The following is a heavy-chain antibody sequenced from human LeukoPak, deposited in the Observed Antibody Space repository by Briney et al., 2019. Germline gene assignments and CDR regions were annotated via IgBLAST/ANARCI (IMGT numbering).Heavy chain of an antibody. Sequence: SETLSLTCTVPGGSIIDNSFYWGRIRQPPGRGLEWIGRIFHSGTTDYNPSLERRVIIAVDTSKNQFSLRLTSVTAADTAVYYCARLTDSWGQGILVTVSS. J-gene: IGHJ4*02. V-gene: IGHV4-39*01. CDR3: ARLTDS. CDR1: GGSIIDNSFY. CDR2: IFHSGTT.